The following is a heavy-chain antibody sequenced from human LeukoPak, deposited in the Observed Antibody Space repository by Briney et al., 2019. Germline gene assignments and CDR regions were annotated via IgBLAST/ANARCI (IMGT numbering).Heavy chain of an antibody. D-gene: IGHD3-10*01. CDR2: ISSNGGST. CDR3: VKAGAFYGPGSYYNQPFGY. Sequence: PGGSLRLSCSASGFTFSSYAMHWVRQAPGKGLEYVSAISSNGGSTYYADSVKGRFTISRDNSKNTLYLQMSSLRAEDTAVYYCVKAGAFYGPGSYYNQPFGYWGQGTLVTVSS. J-gene: IGHJ4*02. V-gene: IGHV3-64D*06. CDR1: GFTFSSYA.